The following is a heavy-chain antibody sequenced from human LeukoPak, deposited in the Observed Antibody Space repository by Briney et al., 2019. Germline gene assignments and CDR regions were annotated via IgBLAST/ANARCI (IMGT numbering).Heavy chain of an antibody. CDR3: ARGLDSSSSDYYYYMDV. J-gene: IGHJ6*03. CDR2: IIPIFGTA. CDR1: GGTFSSYA. D-gene: IGHD6-6*01. V-gene: IGHV1-69*06. Sequence: SVKVSCKASGGTFSSYAISWVRQAPGQGLEWMGGIIPIFGTANYAQKFQGRVTITADKSTSTAYMELSSLRSEDTAVYYCARGLDSSSSDYYYYMDVWGKGTTVTVSS.